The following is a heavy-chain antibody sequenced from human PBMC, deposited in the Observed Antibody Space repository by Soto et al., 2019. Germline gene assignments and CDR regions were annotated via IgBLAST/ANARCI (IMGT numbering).Heavy chain of an antibody. Sequence: QVQLQESGPGLVKPSETLSLTCTVSGGSITRGGYYWSWIRQHPGKGLEWIGYIYNSGTTYYNPSLKSRVTISVDTSKHQFSLKLTSVTAAATAVYYCARDPAPWGQGTLVTVSS. CDR3: ARDPAP. V-gene: IGHV4-31*03. J-gene: IGHJ5*02. CDR2: IYNSGTT. CDR1: GGSITRGGYY.